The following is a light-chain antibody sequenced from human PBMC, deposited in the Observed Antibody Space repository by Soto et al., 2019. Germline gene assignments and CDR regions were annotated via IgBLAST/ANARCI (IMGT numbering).Light chain of an antibody. Sequence: QSALTQPRSVAGSPGQSLTISCTGTSGDIGGYNYVSWYQHHPGKAPKLLIYDVNKRPSRVPDRLSGSKSGNTASLTISGLQAEDEADYYCCSYAGNYTLVFGGGTQLTVL. CDR1: SGDIGGYNY. CDR3: CSYAGNYTLV. CDR2: DVN. V-gene: IGLV2-11*01. J-gene: IGLJ2*01.